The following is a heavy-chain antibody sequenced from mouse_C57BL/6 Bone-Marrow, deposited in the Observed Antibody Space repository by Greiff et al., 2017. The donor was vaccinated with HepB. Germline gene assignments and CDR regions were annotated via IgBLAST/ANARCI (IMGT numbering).Heavy chain of an antibody. CDR2: INPYNGGT. V-gene: IGHV1-19*01. J-gene: IGHJ3*01. CDR3: ARDSYYYGRAY. CDR1: GYTFTDYY. Sequence: VQLKESGPVLVKPGASVKMSCKASGYTFTDYYMNWVKQSHGKSLEWIGVINPYNGGTSYNQKFKGKATLTVDKSSSTAYMELNSLTSEDSAVYYCARDSYYYGRAYWGQGTLVTVSA. D-gene: IGHD1-1*01.